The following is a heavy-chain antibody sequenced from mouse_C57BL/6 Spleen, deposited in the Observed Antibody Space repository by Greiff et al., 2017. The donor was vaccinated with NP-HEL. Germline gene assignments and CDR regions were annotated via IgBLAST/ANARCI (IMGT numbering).Heavy chain of an antibody. CDR2: IDPSDSET. V-gene: IGHV1-52*01. D-gene: IGHD1-1*01. J-gene: IGHJ2*01. CDR3: ARRYYYGSSPYSFDY. CDR1: GYTFTSYW. Sequence: QVQLQQPGAELVRPGSSVKLSCKASGYTFTSYWMHWVKQRPIQGLEWIGNIDPSDSETHYNQKFKDKATLTVDKSSSTAYMQRSSLTSEDSAVYYCARRYYYGSSPYSFDYWGQGTTLTVSS.